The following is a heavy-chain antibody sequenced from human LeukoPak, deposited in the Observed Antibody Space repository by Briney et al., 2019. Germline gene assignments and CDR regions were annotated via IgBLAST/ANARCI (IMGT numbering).Heavy chain of an antibody. CDR3: AISSSGWYLVANFDY. D-gene: IGHD6-19*01. V-gene: IGHV1-46*01. CDR1: GYTFTSYY. Sequence: ASVKVSCKASGYTFTSYYMHWVRQAPGQGLEWMGIINPSGGSTSYAQKFQGRVTMTRDTSTSTVYMELSSLRSEDTAVYYCAISSSGWYLVANFDYWGQGTLVTVSS. J-gene: IGHJ4*02. CDR2: INPSGGST.